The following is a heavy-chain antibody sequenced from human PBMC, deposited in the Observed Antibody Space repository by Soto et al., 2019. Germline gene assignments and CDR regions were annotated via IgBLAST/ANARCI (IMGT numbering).Heavy chain of an antibody. CDR1: GDSVSSYY. CDR3: VRDCSGGGCYSDYGMDV. CDR2: IYISGST. Sequence: SETLSLTCTVSGDSVSSYYWSWIRQPAGRGLEWIGRIYISGSTDYNPSLKGRVSMSVDRSKNQFSLKLTSVTAADTAVYYCVRDCSGGGCYSDYGMDVWGQGTTVTVS. J-gene: IGHJ6*02. D-gene: IGHD2-15*01. V-gene: IGHV4-4*07.